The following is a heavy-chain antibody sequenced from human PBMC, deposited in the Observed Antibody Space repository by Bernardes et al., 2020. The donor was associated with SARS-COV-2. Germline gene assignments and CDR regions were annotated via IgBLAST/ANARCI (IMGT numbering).Heavy chain of an antibody. Sequence: GGSLRLSCAASGFSVSSTYMGWVRQAPGKGLEWVSIISRGGNGYYADSVKGRLTISRDSSMNTVYLHMSSLRADDTAVYYCGGGTPSMLHYGMDVWGQGTTVTVSS. CDR2: ISRGGNG. CDR1: GFSVSSTY. J-gene: IGHJ6*02. V-gene: IGHV3-53*01. D-gene: IGHD1-1*01. CDR3: GGGTPSMLHYGMDV.